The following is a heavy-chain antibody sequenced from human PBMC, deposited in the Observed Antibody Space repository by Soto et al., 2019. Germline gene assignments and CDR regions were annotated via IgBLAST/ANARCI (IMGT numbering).Heavy chain of an antibody. CDR3: AKEPRAYYYYYMDV. CDR2: VSGGGGNT. Sequence: EVQLLESGGDFVQPGGSLRLSCAASGFTFSSYAMSWVRQAPGKGLEWVSAVSGGGGNTDYADSVKGRFTIPRDNSKNTLYLQRNSLRAEDTALYYCAKEPRAYYYYYMDVWGKGTTVTVSS. CDR1: GFTFSSYA. J-gene: IGHJ6*03. V-gene: IGHV3-23*01.